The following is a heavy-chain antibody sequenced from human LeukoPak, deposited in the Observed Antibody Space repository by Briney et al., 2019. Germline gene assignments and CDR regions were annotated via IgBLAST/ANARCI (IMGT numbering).Heavy chain of an antibody. CDR1: GGSISSGSYY. J-gene: IGHJ4*02. V-gene: IGHV4-61*02. D-gene: IGHD3-10*01. CDR2: IYTSGSI. Sequence: SETLSLTCTVSGGSISSGSYYWSWIRQPAGKGLEWIGRIYTSGSINYNPSLKSRVTISVDKAKNQFSLNLNSVTAADTAVYYCARGGDRSFDYWGQGTLVTVSS. CDR3: ARGGDRSFDY.